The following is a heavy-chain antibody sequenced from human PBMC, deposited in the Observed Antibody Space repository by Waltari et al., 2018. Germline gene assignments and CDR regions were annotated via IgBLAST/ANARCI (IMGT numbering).Heavy chain of an antibody. D-gene: IGHD3-3*01. Sequence: WMSWVRQGPGKGLEWGAHIKQDGSEKYYVDSVKGRFTISRDNAKNSLYLQMNSLRAEDTAVYYCARAIFMGAWGQGTMVTVSS. CDR3: ARAIFMGA. CDR1: W. CDR2: IKQDGSEK. J-gene: IGHJ3*01. V-gene: IGHV3-7*03.